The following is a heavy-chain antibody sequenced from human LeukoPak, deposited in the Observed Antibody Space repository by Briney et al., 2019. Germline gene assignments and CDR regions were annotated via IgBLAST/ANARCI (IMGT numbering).Heavy chain of an antibody. J-gene: IGHJ4*02. Sequence: ASVKVSCKVSGYTLTELSMHWVRQAPGKGLEWMGGFDPEDGETIYAQKFQGRVTMAEDTSTDTAYMELSSLRSEDTAVYYCVTFTYDSSGYSFEVGDYWGQGTLVTVSS. CDR3: VTFTYDSSGYSFEVGDY. D-gene: IGHD3-22*01. CDR1: GYTLTELS. V-gene: IGHV1-24*01. CDR2: FDPEDGET.